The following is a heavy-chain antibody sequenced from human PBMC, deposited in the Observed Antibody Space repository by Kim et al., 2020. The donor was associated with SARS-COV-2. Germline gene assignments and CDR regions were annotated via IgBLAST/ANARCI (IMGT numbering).Heavy chain of an antibody. V-gene: IGHV3-30*04. CDR1: GFTFSSYA. CDR3: ARSPRVWSYGLGSSPFDI. D-gene: IGHD5-18*01. CDR2: ISYDGSNK. Sequence: GGSLRLSCAASGFTFSSYAMHWVRQAPGKGLEWVAVISYDGSNKYYADSVKGRFTISRDNSKNTLYLQMNSLRAEDTAVYYCARSPRVWSYGLGSSPFDIWGQGTMVTVSS. J-gene: IGHJ3*02.